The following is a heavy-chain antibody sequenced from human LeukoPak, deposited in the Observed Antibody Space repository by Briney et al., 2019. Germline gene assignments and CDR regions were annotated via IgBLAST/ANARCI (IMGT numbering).Heavy chain of an antibody. D-gene: IGHD2-2*01. CDR1: GFTFSSYG. V-gene: IGHV3-21*01. J-gene: IGHJ3*02. Sequence: PGRSLRLSCAASGFTFSSYGMHWVRQAPGKGLKWVSAISSSSSYIYYADSVKGRFTISRDNAKNSLYLQMNSLRAEDTAVYYCARDRCSSTSCSPLKNFFEINAFDIWGQGTMVTVSS. CDR2: ISSSSSYI. CDR3: ARDRCSSTSCSPLKNFFEINAFDI.